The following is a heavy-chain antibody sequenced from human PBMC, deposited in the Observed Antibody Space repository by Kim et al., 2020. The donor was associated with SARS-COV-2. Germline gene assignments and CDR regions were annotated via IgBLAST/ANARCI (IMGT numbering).Heavy chain of an antibody. CDR3: ARVGCSSTSCYTPFDY. Sequence: ASVKVSCKASGYTFTSYGISWVRQAPGQGLEWMGWISAYNGNTNYAQKLQGRVTMTTDTSTSTAYMELRSLRSDDTAVYYCARVGCSSTSCYTPFDYWGQGTLVTVSS. J-gene: IGHJ4*02. V-gene: IGHV1-18*04. D-gene: IGHD2-2*02. CDR2: ISAYNGNT. CDR1: GYTFTSYG.